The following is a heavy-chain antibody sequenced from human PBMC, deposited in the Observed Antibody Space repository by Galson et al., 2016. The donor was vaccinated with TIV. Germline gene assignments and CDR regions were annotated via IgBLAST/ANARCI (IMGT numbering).Heavy chain of an antibody. CDR3: AKRRNSGGDALES. J-gene: IGHJ3*02. V-gene: IGHV3-23*01. Sequence: LRLSCAASGFTFNNYAMHWVRQAPGKGLEWVSGISGSGGITYIAESVKGRFAISRDNSRDTLYLQLNSLRAEDTAVYYCAKRRNSGGDALESWGQGTMVTVSS. D-gene: IGHD4-23*01. CDR2: ISGSGGIT. CDR1: GFTFNNYA.